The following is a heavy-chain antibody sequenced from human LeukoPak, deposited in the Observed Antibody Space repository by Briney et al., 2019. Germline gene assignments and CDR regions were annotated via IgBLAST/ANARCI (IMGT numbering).Heavy chain of an antibody. CDR3: AREGRSEYYFDY. Sequence: GGSLRLSCAASGFTVSSNYMSWVRQAPGKGLEWVSVIYSGGSTYYADSVKGRLTISRHNSKNTLYLQMNSLRTEDTAVYYCAREGRSEYYFDYWGQGTLVTVSS. D-gene: IGHD1-26*01. CDR1: GFTVSSNY. J-gene: IGHJ4*02. CDR2: IYSGGST. V-gene: IGHV3-53*04.